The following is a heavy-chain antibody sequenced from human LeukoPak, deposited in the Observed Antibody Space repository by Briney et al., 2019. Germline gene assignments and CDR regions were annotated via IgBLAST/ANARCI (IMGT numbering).Heavy chain of an antibody. CDR2: IYHSGST. V-gene: IGHV4-38-2*02. CDR3: ARGVVAAAGRGGRWFDP. J-gene: IGHJ5*02. Sequence: SETLSLTCTVSGYSISSGYYWGWIRQPPGKGLEWIGSIYHSGSTYYNPSLKSRVTISVDTSKNQFSLKLSSVTAADTAVYYCARGVVAAAGRGGRWFDPWGQGTLVTVSS. CDR1: GYSISSGYY. D-gene: IGHD6-13*01.